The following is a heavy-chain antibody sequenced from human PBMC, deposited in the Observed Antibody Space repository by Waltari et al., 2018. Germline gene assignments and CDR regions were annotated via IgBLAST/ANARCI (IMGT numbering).Heavy chain of an antibody. CDR2: LAPEAGET. Sequence: QVQLVQYGAEVKKPGASVKVSCKVSGSTFTELSMHWVRQAPGKGLEWLGVLAPEAGETIYEQKFQGRVTLTEVTSTDTAYMELSSLRSEDTAVYYCTTDLLIVGATTTFDYWGQGTLVTVSS. D-gene: IGHD1-26*01. J-gene: IGHJ4*02. V-gene: IGHV1-24*01. CDR3: TTDLLIVGATTTFDY. CDR1: GSTFTELS.